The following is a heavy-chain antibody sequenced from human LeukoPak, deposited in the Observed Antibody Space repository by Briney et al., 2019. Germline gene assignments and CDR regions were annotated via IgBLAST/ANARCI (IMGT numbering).Heavy chain of an antibody. CDR2: INPNSGDT. D-gene: IGHD5-12*01. CDR3: AKNPYEYYFDY. Sequence: ASVKVSCKASGYTFTGYYMHWVRQAPGQGLEWMGWINPNSGDTNYAQNFQGRVTMTRDTSIRTAYLELSGLRSDDTAVYYCAKNPYEYYFDYWGQGTLVTVPS. CDR1: GYTFTGYY. J-gene: IGHJ4*02. V-gene: IGHV1-2*02.